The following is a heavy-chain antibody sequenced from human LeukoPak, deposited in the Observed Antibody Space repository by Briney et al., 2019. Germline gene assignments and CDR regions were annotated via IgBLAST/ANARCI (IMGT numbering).Heavy chain of an antibody. J-gene: IGHJ4*02. CDR1: GFTLSSHN. V-gene: IGHV3-74*01. CDR2: INSDGSWT. D-gene: IGHD2-2*01. Sequence: GGSLRLSCVASGFTLSSHNINWVRQAPGKGLVWVSHINSDGSWTSYADSVKGRFTISKDNAKNTVYLQMNNLRAEDTAVYYCVSFYETYWGRGTLVTVSS. CDR3: VSFYETY.